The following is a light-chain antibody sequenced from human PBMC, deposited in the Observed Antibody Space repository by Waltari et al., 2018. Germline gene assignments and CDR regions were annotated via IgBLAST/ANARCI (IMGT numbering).Light chain of an antibody. CDR1: QSVSSN. CDR3: QQYNNWPPFT. CDR2: GAS. J-gene: IGKJ3*01. V-gene: IGKV3-15*01. Sequence: IVMTQSPATLSVSPGERATLSCRASQSVSSNLAWYQQKPGQAPRPLILGASTRATGIPARFSGSGSGTEFTLTISSLQSEDFAVYYCQQYNNWPPFTFGPGTKVDIK.